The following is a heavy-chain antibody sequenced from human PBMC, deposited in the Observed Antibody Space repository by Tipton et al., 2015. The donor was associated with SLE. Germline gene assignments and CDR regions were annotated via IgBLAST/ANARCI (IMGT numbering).Heavy chain of an antibody. V-gene: IGHV4-34*01. CDR3: AREGGIGLDY. J-gene: IGHJ4*02. D-gene: IGHD3-16*01. CDR1: GGSSSGYY. Sequence: TLSLTCAVYGGSSSGYYWSWIRQPPGKGLEWIGEINHSGSTNYNPSLKSRVAISVDTSKNQFSLKLSSVTAADTAVYYCAREGGIGLDYWGQGTLVTVSS. CDR2: INHSGST.